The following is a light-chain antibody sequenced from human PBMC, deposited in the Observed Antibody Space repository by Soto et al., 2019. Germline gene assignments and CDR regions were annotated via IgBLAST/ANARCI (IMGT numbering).Light chain of an antibody. CDR1: QTISTY. CDR2: AAF. Sequence: DIQMTQFPSSLSASVGDRVTITCRASQTISTYLNWYQQKPGKAPKVLIYAAFTLQSGVPSRFSGSGSGTDFTLTISSLQPEDFATYYCQQTYNSPRTLGQGTKVDIK. J-gene: IGKJ1*01. V-gene: IGKV1-39*01. CDR3: QQTYNSPRT.